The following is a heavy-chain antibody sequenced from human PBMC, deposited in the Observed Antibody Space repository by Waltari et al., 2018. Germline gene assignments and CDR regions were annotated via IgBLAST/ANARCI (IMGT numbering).Heavy chain of an antibody. CDR2: INHSGST. CDR1: GFSFSSWY. J-gene: IGHJ4*02. V-gene: IGHV4-34*01. CDR3: ARTRSVYVWGSYRYTY. Sequence: VLLVESGGDLVEPGGSLRLSCAASGFSFSSWYMTWFRQAPGKGLEWIGEINHSGSTNYNPSLKSRVTISVDTSKNQFSLKLSSVTAADTAVYYCARTRSVYVWGSYRYTYWGQGTLVTVSS. D-gene: IGHD3-16*02.